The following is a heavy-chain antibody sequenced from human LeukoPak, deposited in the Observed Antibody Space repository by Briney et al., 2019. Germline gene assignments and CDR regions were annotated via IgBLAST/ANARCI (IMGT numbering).Heavy chain of an antibody. V-gene: IGHV1-8*03. CDR1: GYTFNTYD. CDR2: MNPNSGNT. D-gene: IGHD5-12*01. CDR3: ARGASRSFDY. Sequence: ASVKVSCKASGYTFNTYDIHWVRQAPGQGLEWMGWMNPNSGNTGYAQKFQGRVTFTRDTSIRTAYMELSSLRSEDTAVYYCARGASRSFDYWGQGTLVTVSS. J-gene: IGHJ4*02.